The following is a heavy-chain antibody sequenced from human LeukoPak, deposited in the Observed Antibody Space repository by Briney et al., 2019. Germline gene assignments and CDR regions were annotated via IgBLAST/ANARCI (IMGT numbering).Heavy chain of an antibody. J-gene: IGHJ3*01. D-gene: IGHD3-10*01. CDR1: GGSISRNNW. CDR3: ARGFYGSGSCSSPGFRAFDL. V-gene: IGHV4-4*02. Sequence: PSGTLSLTCAVSGGSISRNNWWGWVRQPPGKGLEWIGEIYHSGSTDYNPSLESRVTISVDKSKNQFSLKLSSVTAADTAVYYCARGFYGSGSCSSPGFRAFDLWGQGTMVTVSS. CDR2: IYHSGST.